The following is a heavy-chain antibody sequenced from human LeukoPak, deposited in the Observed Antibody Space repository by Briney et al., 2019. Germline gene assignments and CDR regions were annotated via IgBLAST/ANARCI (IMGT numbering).Heavy chain of an antibody. CDR2: IGAGGTFT. CDR3: AKDDYLDY. J-gene: IGHJ4*02. Sequence: PGGSLRLSCTASGFTFSSYAMKWVRQAPGKGLEWVSGIGAGGTFTYYADSVTGRFTISRDNSRNTLYLQMNSLRADDTAVYYCAKDDYLDYWGQGTMVTVSS. D-gene: IGHD3-16*01. CDR1: GFTFSSYA. V-gene: IGHV3-23*01.